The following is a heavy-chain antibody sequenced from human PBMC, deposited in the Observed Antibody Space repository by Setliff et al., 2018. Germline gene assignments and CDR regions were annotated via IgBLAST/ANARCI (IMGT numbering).Heavy chain of an antibody. J-gene: IGHJ4*02. CDR2: INPHGSEK. CDR1: GLSCTNDW. D-gene: IGHD3-10*01. CDR3: FGAGTCSY. V-gene: IGHV3-7*01. Sequence: PGGSLRLSCTASGLSCTNDWVSWVRQAPGKGLEWLASINPHGSEKYYADSVKGRFTISRDNAKNSLSLQMNNLRTEDTAVYYCFGAGTCSYWGQGTLVTVSS.